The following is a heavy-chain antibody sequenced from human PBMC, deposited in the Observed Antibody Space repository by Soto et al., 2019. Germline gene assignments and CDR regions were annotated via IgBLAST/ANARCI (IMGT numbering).Heavy chain of an antibody. V-gene: IGHV3-33*01. J-gene: IGHJ4*02. CDR2: IWYDGSNK. CDR1: GFTFSSYG. Sequence: QVQLVESGGGVVQPGRSLRLSCAASGFTFSSYGMHWVRQAPGKGLEWVAVIWYDGSNKYYADSVKGRFTISRDNSKNTLYLQMNSLRAEDTAVYYCARDAGATGVFDYWGQVTLVTVSS. CDR3: ARDAGATGVFDY. D-gene: IGHD3-10*01.